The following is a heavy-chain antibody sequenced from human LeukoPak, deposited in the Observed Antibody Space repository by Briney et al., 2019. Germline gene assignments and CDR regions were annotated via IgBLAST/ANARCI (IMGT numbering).Heavy chain of an antibody. J-gene: IGHJ4*02. V-gene: IGHV3-53*01. CDR2: VYSGGST. Sequence: GVSLTLSCAASGFTVSSNYMRWVPQAPGKGLEWVSVVYSGGSTYYADAVKGRFTISSDNSKNTLYLQMNSRRAEDTAVYFCARDLQGGTLDYWGQGTLVTVSS. D-gene: IGHD1-1*01. CDR3: ARDLQGGTLDY. CDR1: GFTVSSNY.